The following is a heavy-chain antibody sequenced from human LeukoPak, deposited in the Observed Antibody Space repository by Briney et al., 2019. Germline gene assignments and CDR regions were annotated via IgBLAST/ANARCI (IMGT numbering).Heavy chain of an antibody. J-gene: IGHJ4*02. CDR3: AKRGVVIRVFLVGFHKEAYYFDS. CDR1: GFTFSSYV. CDR2: ISDDGSNK. Sequence: GESLRLSCAASGFTFSSYVMYWARQAPGKGLEWVAVISDDGSNKFYADSVKGRSTISRDSSKNTLYLQMNSLRAEDTAVYFCAKRGVVIRVFLVGFHKEAYYFDSWGQGALVTVSS. V-gene: IGHV3-30*07. D-gene: IGHD3-10*01.